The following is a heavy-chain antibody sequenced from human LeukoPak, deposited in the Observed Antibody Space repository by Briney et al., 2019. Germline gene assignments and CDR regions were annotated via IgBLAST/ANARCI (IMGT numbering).Heavy chain of an antibody. V-gene: IGHV3-23*01. CDR3: AKVSGYDFYNYYYYMDV. CDR1: GFTFSSYA. D-gene: IGHD3-3*01. J-gene: IGHJ6*03. Sequence: PGGSLRLSCAASGFTFSSYAMSWVRQAPGKGLEWVSAISGSGGSTYYADSVKGRFTISRDNSKNTLYLQMNSLRAEDTAVYYCAKVSGYDFYNYYYYMDVWGKGTTVTVSS. CDR2: ISGSGGST.